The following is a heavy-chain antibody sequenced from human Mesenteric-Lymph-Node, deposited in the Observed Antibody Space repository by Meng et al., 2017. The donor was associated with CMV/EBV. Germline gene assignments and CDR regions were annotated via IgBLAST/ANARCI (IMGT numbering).Heavy chain of an antibody. CDR1: GVTFNNYW. CDR3: VRGFGGGYE. Sequence: GESLKISCVDSGVTFNNYWMNWVRQAPGKGLEWVANIKEEGSERYYVDSVEGRFTISRDNPKSSLFLQMNSLRVEDTAVYYCVRGFGGGYEWGRGTLVTVSS. V-gene: IGHV3-7*01. CDR2: IKEEGSER. J-gene: IGHJ4*02. D-gene: IGHD5-12*01.